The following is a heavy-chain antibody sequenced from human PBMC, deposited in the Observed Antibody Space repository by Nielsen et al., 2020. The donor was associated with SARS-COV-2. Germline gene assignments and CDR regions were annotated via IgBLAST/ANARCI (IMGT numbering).Heavy chain of an antibody. J-gene: IGHJ4*02. V-gene: IGHV3-23*01. D-gene: IGHD3-3*01. CDR1: GFTFSNYA. CDR2: ISGSGNST. CDR3: ARSRGFDTRDFDY. Sequence: GGSLRLSCAASGFTFSNYAMSWVRQAPGKGLEWVSAISGSGNSTYYADSVKGRFTISRDNANNSLYLQMNSLRAEDTAVYYCARSRGFDTRDFDYWGQGALVTVSS.